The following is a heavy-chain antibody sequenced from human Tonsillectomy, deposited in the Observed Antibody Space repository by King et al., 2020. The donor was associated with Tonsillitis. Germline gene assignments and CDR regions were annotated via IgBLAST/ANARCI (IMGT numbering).Heavy chain of an antibody. CDR1: GGSISSSTYY. V-gene: IGHV4-39*01. Sequence: QLQESGPGLVKPSETLSLTCTVSGGSISSSTYYWGWIRQPPGKGLEWIGSISYSGSTYYNPSLKRRVTISVDTSKSQFSLKLSSVTAADTAVYYCARLTLTIFYFYYLDVWGKGTTVTVSS. J-gene: IGHJ6*03. CDR2: ISYSGST. D-gene: IGHD4-11*01. CDR3: ARLTLTIFYFYYLDV.